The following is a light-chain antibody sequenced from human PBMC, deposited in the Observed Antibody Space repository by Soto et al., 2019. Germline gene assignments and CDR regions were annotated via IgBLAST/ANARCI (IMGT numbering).Light chain of an antibody. Sequence: NSSDVGAYNYVSWYQQLPGKAPKLLIYDVSHRPSWVSDRFSGSKSGNTASLTISGLQAEDEGDYYYNSYTSSSTLYVFRTVTKVTVL. CDR1: SSDVGAYNY. CDR3: NSYTSSSTLYV. J-gene: IGLJ1*01. V-gene: IGLV2-14*04. CDR2: DVS.